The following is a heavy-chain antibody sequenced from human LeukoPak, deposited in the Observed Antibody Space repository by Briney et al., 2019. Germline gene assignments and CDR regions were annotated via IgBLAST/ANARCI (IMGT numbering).Heavy chain of an antibody. Sequence: GGSLRLSCAASGFTFSNYAMSWVRQAPGKGLEWVSAITNSGGGTYYADSVKGRFTISRDNSKNTMYLQMNSLGVEDTAVYYCAKRDVDFDCWGQGTLVTVSS. CDR1: GFTFSNYA. CDR2: ITNSGGGT. CDR3: AKRDVDFDC. J-gene: IGHJ4*02. V-gene: IGHV3-23*01.